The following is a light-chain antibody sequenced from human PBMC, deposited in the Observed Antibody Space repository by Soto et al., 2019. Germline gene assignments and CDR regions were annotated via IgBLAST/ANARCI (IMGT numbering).Light chain of an antibody. Sequence: ELVMWQSPATLSVSPGERATLSCRASQNVRSNFAWYQQKPGQPPRLLIYGASMRATGTPARFSGSGARTEFTLTISSLQSDVAAHYYYQQYNNGPPLTFGPGTKVDI. V-gene: IGKV3D-15*01. CDR1: QNVRSN. CDR2: GAS. J-gene: IGKJ3*01. CDR3: QQYNNGPPLT.